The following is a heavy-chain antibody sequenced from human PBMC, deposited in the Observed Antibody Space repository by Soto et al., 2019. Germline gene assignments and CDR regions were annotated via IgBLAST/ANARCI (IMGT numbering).Heavy chain of an antibody. V-gene: IGHV3-9*01. D-gene: IGHD2-15*01. CDR1: GFPFQHYA. Sequence: EVQLVESGGGLVQPGRSLRLSCAASGFPFQHYAMHWVRRSPGKGLEWVSGIRWNGDDMGYADSVRGRFTISRDNANNSLYLQMSSLRAEDTAFYYCAQDGGYCSGGNCYFDSWGQGTLVTVSS. J-gene: IGHJ4*02. CDR3: AQDGGYCSGGNCYFDS. CDR2: IRWNGDDM.